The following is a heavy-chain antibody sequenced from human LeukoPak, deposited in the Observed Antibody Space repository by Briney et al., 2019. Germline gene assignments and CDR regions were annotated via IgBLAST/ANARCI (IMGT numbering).Heavy chain of an antibody. Sequence: ASVNVSCKASGYTFTSYGISWVRQAPGQGLEWMGRISAYNGNTNYAQKLQGRVTMTTDTSTSTAYMELRSLRSDDTAVYYCARVADFWSGYWTTASIYFDYWGQGTLVTVSS. CDR3: ARVADFWSGYWTTASIYFDY. V-gene: IGHV1-18*01. CDR2: ISAYNGNT. J-gene: IGHJ4*02. CDR1: GYTFTSYG. D-gene: IGHD3-3*01.